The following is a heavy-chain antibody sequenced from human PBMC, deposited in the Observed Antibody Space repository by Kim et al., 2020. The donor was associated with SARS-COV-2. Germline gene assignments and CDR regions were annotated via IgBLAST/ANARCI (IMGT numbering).Heavy chain of an antibody. V-gene: IGHV1-18*01. CDR3: ARFRCNWNYLDNY. J-gene: IGHJ4*02. CDR1: GYTFTSYS. CDR2: IIPYNGKT. Sequence: ASVKVSCKASGYTFTSYSISWVRQAPGQGLEWMGWIIPYNGKTNYAENLQGRVTMTSDTSTSTAYMELRSLRSDDTAVYFCARFRCNWNYLDNYWGQGTL. D-gene: IGHD1-7*01.